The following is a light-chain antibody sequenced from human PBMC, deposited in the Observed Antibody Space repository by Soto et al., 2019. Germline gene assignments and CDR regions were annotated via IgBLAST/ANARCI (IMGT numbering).Light chain of an antibody. V-gene: IGKV1-33*01. J-gene: IGKJ4*01. Sequence: DIPMTQSPSSLSASVGDRVIITCQASHDITNYLNWLHQKPGEAPKLLIFDAFKLETGVPSRFSGSGSGTDFTLTISSLQPEDIATYYCQPYDNLPVSFGGGTKVEIK. CDR3: QPYDNLPVS. CDR1: HDITNY. CDR2: DAF.